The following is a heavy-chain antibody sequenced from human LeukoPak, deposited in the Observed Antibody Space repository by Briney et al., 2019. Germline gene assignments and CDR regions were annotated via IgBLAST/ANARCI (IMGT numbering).Heavy chain of an antibody. V-gene: IGHV1-18*01. J-gene: IGHJ4*02. CDR1: GYTFTSYA. CDR3: ARIGSSWSALDY. D-gene: IGHD6-13*01. Sequence: ASVKVSCKASGYTFTSYAMNWVRQAPGQGLEWMGWISAYNGNTNYAQKLQGRVTMTTDTSTSTAYMELRSLRSDDTAVCYCARIGSSWSALDYWGQGTLVTVSS. CDR2: ISAYNGNT.